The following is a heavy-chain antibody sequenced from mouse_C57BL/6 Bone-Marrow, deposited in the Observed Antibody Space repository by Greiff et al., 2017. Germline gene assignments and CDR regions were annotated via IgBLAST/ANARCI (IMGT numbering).Heavy chain of an antibody. D-gene: IGHD2-4*01. J-gene: IGHJ3*01. CDR1: GYTFTSYW. CDR3: ARSGIYYDYPLIAY. CDR2: IHPNSGST. V-gene: IGHV1-64*01. Sequence: SGAELVKPGASVKLSCKASGYTFTSYWMHWVKQRPGQGLEWIGMIHPNSGSTNYNEKFKSKATLTVDKSSSTAYMQLSSLTSEDSAVYYCARSGIYYDYPLIAYWGQGTLVTVSA.